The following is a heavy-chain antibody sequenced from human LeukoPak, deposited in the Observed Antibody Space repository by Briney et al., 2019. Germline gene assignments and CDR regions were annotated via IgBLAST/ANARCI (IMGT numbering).Heavy chain of an antibody. Sequence: SETLSLTCSVSGGSISSGDFNWGWIRQPPGKGLEWIGNIHYTGSTFYKSSLKSRLTISVDTSKNQFSLKLSSVTAADTAVYYCARHRTYDSTDPWGQGTLVTVSS. J-gene: IGHJ5*02. CDR1: GGSISSGDFN. CDR2: IHYTGST. D-gene: IGHD3-22*01. CDR3: ARHRTYDSTDP. V-gene: IGHV4-39*01.